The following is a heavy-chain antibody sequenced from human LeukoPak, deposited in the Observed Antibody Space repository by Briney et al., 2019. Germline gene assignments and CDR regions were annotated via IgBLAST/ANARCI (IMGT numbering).Heavy chain of an antibody. V-gene: IGHV3-30*03. CDR1: GFTFSSYG. J-gene: IGHJ4*02. D-gene: IGHD6-19*01. Sequence: PGGSLRLSCAASGFTFSSYGMHWVRQAPGKGLEWVAVISYDGSNKYYADSVKGRFTISRDNSKNTLYLQMNSLRAEDTAVYYCASSGWFDYWGQGTLVTVSS. CDR3: ASSGWFDY. CDR2: ISYDGSNK.